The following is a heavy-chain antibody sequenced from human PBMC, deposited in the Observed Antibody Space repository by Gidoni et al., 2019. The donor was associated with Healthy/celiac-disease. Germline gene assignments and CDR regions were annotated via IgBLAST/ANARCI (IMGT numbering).Heavy chain of an antibody. CDR1: GGSISSSSYY. J-gene: IGHJ5*02. V-gene: IGHV4-39*01. Sequence: QLQLQESGPGLVKPSETLSLTCTVSGGSISSSSYYWGWIRQPPGKGLEWIGSIYYSGSTYYNPSLKSRVTISVDTSKNQFSLKLSSVTAADTAVYYCARGVNWKGGFDPWGQGTLVTVSS. CDR3: ARGVNWKGGFDP. CDR2: IYYSGST. D-gene: IGHD1-20*01.